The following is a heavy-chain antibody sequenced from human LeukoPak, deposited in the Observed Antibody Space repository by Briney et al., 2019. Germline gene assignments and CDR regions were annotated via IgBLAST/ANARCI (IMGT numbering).Heavy chain of an antibody. J-gene: IGHJ4*02. CDR1: GFTFSSYA. Sequence: TGGSLRLSCAASGFTFSSYAMSWVRQAPGKGLEWVGRIKSKTDGRTTDYAAPVKGRFTISRDDSKNTLYLQMNSLKTEDTAVYYCTTDDHDYGDYWGQGTLVTVSS. CDR2: IKSKTDGRTT. V-gene: IGHV3-15*01. CDR3: TTDDHDYGDY.